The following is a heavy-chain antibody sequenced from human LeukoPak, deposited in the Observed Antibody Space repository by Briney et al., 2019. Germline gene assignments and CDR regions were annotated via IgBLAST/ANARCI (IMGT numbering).Heavy chain of an antibody. CDR3: ARNGIYQLHWVWFDP. Sequence: GGSLTLSCAASGFTFSSYAMHWVRQAPGKGLEWVAVISYDGSNKYYADSVKGRFTISRDNSKNTLYLQMNSLRVEDTAVYYCARNGIYQLHWVWFDPWGQGTLVTVSS. CDR1: GFTFSSYA. D-gene: IGHD2-2*01. V-gene: IGHV3-30-3*01. J-gene: IGHJ5*02. CDR2: ISYDGSNK.